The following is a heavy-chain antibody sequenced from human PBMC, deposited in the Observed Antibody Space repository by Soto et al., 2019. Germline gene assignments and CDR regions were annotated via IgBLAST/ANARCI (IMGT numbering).Heavy chain of an antibody. Sequence: QVHLVQSGAEVKKPGASVKVSCRTSGYTSNSYQISWVRQAPRQGPVWMGWISTFNGNTNYAPKLQGRVTMTIDTSTSTAYMELRNLRSDDTAVYYCARGDWNYWGQGTLVTVSS. V-gene: IGHV1-18*04. D-gene: IGHD1-1*01. CDR1: GYTSNSYQ. J-gene: IGHJ4*02. CDR3: ARGDWNY. CDR2: ISTFNGNT.